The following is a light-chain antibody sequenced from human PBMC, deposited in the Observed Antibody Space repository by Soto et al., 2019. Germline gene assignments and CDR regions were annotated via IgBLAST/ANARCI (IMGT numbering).Light chain of an antibody. Sequence: IVVTQSPRALALSPGRGGPLSIRASQSVSSYLAWYQQKPGQAPRLLIYDASNRATGIPARFSGSGSGTDFTLTISSLEPDDFAVYYCQQRRHWPTFAHGT. V-gene: IGKV3-11*01. CDR3: QQRRHWPT. CDR1: QSVSSY. J-gene: IGKJ1*01. CDR2: DAS.